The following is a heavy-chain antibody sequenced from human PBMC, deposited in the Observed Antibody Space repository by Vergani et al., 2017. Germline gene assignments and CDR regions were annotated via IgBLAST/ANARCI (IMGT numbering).Heavy chain of an antibody. CDR2: IYYSGRT. V-gene: IGHV4-59*12. CDR3: ARLGSYYGVY. CDR1: GGSISSYY. J-gene: IGHJ4*02. Sequence: QVQLQESGPGLVKPSETLSLTCTVSGGSISSYYWSWIRQPPGKGLDWIGFIYYSGRTTFNPSLKSRVTISVDTSKNQFSLKLSSVTAADPAMYYCARLGSYYGVYWGQGTLVTVSS. D-gene: IGHD1-26*01.